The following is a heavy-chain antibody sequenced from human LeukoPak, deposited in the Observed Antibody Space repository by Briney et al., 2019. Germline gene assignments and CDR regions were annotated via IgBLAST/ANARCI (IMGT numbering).Heavy chain of an antibody. Sequence: PGGSLTLSCAASGFTFSSYAMSWVRQAPGKGLGWVSAISGSGENTNYADSVKGRFTMSRDNSRNMLYLQMNSLRDEDTAKYYCAKTVSGSYSYQGGDYWGQGTLVTVSS. D-gene: IGHD3-16*02. CDR3: AKTVSGSYSYQGGDY. J-gene: IGHJ4*02. CDR1: GFTFSSYA. V-gene: IGHV3-23*01. CDR2: ISGSGENT.